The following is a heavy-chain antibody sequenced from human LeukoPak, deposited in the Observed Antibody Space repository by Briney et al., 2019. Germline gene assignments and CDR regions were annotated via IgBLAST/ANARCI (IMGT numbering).Heavy chain of an antibody. Sequence: GGSLRLSCAASGFTVSGNYMSWVPQPPGRGLEWVSVIYSGGSTYYADSVKGRFTISRDNSKNTLYLHMNTLRAEDTAVYYCARKYNSGWWIDCWGQGTLVTVSS. CDR1: GFTVSGNY. V-gene: IGHV3-53*01. CDR2: IYSGGST. J-gene: IGHJ4*02. CDR3: ARKYNSGWWIDC. D-gene: IGHD6-19*01.